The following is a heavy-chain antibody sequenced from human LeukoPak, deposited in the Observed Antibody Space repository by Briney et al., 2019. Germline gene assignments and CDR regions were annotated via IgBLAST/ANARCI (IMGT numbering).Heavy chain of an antibody. Sequence: GGSLRLSCAASGFTFSSYAMSWVRQAPGKGLEWVSAISGSGGSTYYADSVKGRFTISRDNSKNTLYLQMNSLRAEDTAVYYCMKAGYCRGGSCYNWFDPWGQGTLVTVSS. CDR3: MKAGYCRGGSCYNWFDP. J-gene: IGHJ5*02. D-gene: IGHD2-15*01. CDR2: ISGSGGST. V-gene: IGHV3-23*01. CDR1: GFTFSSYA.